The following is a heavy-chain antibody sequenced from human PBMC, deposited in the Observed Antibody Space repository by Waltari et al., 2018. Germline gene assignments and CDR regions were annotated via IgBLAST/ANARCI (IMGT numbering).Heavy chain of an antibody. Sequence: QVQLVQSGAEVKKPGSSVKVSCKASGGTFSSYAIGWVRQAPGQGLEWMGGIIPILGIANYAQKFQGRVTITADESTSTAYMELSSLRSEDTAVYYCATAHYDFWSGYLLKFDPWGQGTLVTVSS. V-gene: IGHV1-69*04. CDR2: IIPILGIA. J-gene: IGHJ5*02. CDR3: ATAHYDFWSGYLLKFDP. D-gene: IGHD3-3*01. CDR1: GGTFSSYA.